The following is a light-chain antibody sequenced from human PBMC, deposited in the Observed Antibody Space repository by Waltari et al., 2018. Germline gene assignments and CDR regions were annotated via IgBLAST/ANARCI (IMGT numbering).Light chain of an antibody. J-gene: IGLJ2*01. CDR3: CSYAGNYTFVV. V-gene: IGLV2-11*01. Sequence: SALTQPRSVSGSPGQSVTISCTGTSSDVGGYNYVSWYQQHPGKAPRLMIYDGNKRPSGVPDRFSGSKSGNTASLTISGLQTEDEADYYCCSYAGNYTFVVFGGGTKLTVL. CDR1: SSDVGGYNY. CDR2: DGN.